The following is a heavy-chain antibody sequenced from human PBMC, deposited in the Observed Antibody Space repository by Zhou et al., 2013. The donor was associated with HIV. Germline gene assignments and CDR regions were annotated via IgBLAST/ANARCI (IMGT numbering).Heavy chain of an antibody. CDR3: ARSTTVTTPLGS. Sequence: QVHLVQSGAEVKRPGSSVKVSCKASGGTFSSFAINWVRQAPGQGLEWMGRIIPILGTTDYAQKFQGRVTITADKSTSTAYMELSSLRSEDTAVFYCARSTTVTTPLGSWGQGTLVTVSS. V-gene: IGHV1-69*04. D-gene: IGHD4-17*01. CDR1: GGTFSSFA. J-gene: IGHJ4*02. CDR2: IIPILGTT.